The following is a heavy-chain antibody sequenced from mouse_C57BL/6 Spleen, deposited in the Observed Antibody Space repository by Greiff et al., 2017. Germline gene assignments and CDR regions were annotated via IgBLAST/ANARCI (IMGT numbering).Heavy chain of an antibody. V-gene: IGHV8-12*01. J-gene: IGHJ4*01. D-gene: IGHD2-3*01. Sequence: QVTLKVSGPGILQSSQTLSLTCSFSGFSLSTSGMGVSWIRQPSGKGLEWLAHIYWDDDKRYNPSLKSRLTISKDTSRNQVFLKITSVDTADTATYYCARIVYDGYSKGRAMDYWGQGTSVTVSS. CDR1: GFSLSTSGMG. CDR3: ARIVYDGYSKGRAMDY. CDR2: IYWDDDK.